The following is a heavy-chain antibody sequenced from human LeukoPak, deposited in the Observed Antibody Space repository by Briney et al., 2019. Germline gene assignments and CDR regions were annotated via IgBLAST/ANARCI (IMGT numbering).Heavy chain of an antibody. Sequence: GGSLRLSYAASGFTVSSNYMSWVRQAPGKGLEWVSVIYSGGSTNYAASVKGRFTISRDNSKNTLYLQMNSLRAEDTAVYYCATGLFSATSDYWGQGTLVTVSS. V-gene: IGHV3-53*01. J-gene: IGHJ4*02. D-gene: IGHD1-26*01. CDR1: GFTVSSNY. CDR3: ATGLFSATSDY. CDR2: IYSGGST.